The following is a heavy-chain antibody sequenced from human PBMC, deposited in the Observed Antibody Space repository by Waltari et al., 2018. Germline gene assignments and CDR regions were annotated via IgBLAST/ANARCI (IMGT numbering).Heavy chain of an antibody. CDR3: TRESGWSYFDY. D-gene: IGHD6-19*01. J-gene: IGHJ4*02. V-gene: IGHV1-3*01. Sequence: QLELVQSGAEVKKPGASVRVSCKASGYSFTRYLTHWVRQAPGQRLQWMGGIRVGDGNTKYSQKFQGRVTFTRDTSARTAYMDLSSLTSEDTAGYYCTRESGWSYFDYWGQGTPGTVSS. CDR1: GYSFTRYL. CDR2: IRVGDGNT.